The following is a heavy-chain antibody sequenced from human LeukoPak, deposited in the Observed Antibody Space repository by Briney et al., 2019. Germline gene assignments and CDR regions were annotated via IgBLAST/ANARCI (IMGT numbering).Heavy chain of an antibody. CDR1: GFTFSNAW. CDR2: ISSSGSTI. Sequence: GGSLRLSCAASGFTFSNAWMSWVRQAPGKGLEWVSYISSSGSTIYYADSVKGRFTISRDNAKNSLYLQMNSLRAEDTAVYYCARVTYYYDSSGYYEFDYWGQGTLVTVSS. J-gene: IGHJ4*02. D-gene: IGHD3-22*01. CDR3: ARVTYYYDSSGYYEFDY. V-gene: IGHV3-11*04.